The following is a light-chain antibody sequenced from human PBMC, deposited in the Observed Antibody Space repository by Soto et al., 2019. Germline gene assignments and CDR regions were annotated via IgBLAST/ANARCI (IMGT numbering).Light chain of an antibody. V-gene: IGKV1-39*01. CDR2: TSG. J-gene: IGKJ2*01. CDR1: QRITTY. CDR3: QQTYSTPYT. Sequence: IHMTQSPSSLSASVGDRVTITCRASQRITTYLNWYQQKPGEAPKLLISTSGTLQRGVPSRFSGRVSGTDFTLTITRLQPADFATYFCQQTYSTPYTFGQGTQLEFK.